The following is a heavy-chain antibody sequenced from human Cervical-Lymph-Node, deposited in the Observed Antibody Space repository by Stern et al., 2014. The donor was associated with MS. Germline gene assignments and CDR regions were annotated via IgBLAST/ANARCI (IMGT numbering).Heavy chain of an antibody. J-gene: IGHJ4*02. Sequence: VQLVESGGGVVQPGGSLRLSCAVSGFNFSHYAMHWVRQAPGKGLEWVAAVSSEGNNKYHADSVKGRFTISRDNSKNTVYLQMNSLRDDDTAVYYCATQIWFDYWGQGTLVTVSS. CDR2: VSSEGNNK. CDR3: ATQIWFDY. V-gene: IGHV3-30-3*01. CDR1: GFNFSHYA. D-gene: IGHD3-16*01.